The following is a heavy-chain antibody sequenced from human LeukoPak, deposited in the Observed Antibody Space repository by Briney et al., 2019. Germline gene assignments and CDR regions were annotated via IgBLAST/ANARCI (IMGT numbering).Heavy chain of an antibody. D-gene: IGHD3-9*01. CDR1: GGSISSSSYY. J-gene: IGHJ5*02. CDR2: IYYSGST. Sequence: SETLSLTCTVSGGSISSSSYYWSWIRQPPGKGLEWIGYIYYSGSTNYNPSLKSRVTISVDTSKNQFSLKLSSVTAADTAVYYCARHSLYDILTGYYGWFDPWGQGTLVTVSS. V-gene: IGHV4-61*05. CDR3: ARHSLYDILTGYYGWFDP.